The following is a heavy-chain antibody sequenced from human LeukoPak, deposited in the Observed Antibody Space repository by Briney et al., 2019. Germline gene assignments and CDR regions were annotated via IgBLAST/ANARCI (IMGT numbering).Heavy chain of an antibody. CDR3: ARDLASTATVPGDC. CDR1: GFSFSNYG. V-gene: IGHV3-30*03. CDR2: ISYDGSNK. D-gene: IGHD3-10*01. Sequence: GGSLRLSCAASGFSFSNYGLHWVRQAPGKGLEWVAVISYDGSNKYYADSVKGRFTISRDNSKNTLYLQMNSLRPEDTAVYYCARDLASTATVPGDCWGQGTLVTVSS. J-gene: IGHJ4*02.